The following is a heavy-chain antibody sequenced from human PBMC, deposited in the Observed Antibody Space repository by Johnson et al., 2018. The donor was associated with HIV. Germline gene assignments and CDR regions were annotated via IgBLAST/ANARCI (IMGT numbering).Heavy chain of an antibody. Sequence: QVQLVESGGGLVKPGGSLRLSCAASGFTFSDYYMSWIRQAPGKGLEWVSYISSSGSTIYYADSVKGRFTISRENAKNSLYMQMNSLRAEDTAVYYCARDSGGMYSSGWYGLGAFDIWGQGTMVTVSS. CDR1: GFTFSDYY. CDR2: ISSSGSTI. V-gene: IGHV3-11*04. D-gene: IGHD6-19*01. CDR3: ARDSGGMYSSGWYGLGAFDI. J-gene: IGHJ3*02.